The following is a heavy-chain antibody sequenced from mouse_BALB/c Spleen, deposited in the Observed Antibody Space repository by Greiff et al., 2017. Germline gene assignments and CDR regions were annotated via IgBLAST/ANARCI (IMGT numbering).Heavy chain of an antibody. D-gene: IGHD2-12*01. V-gene: IGHV5-6-4*01. Sequence: DVLLVESGGGLVKPGGSLKLSCAASGFTFSSYTMSWVRQTPEKRLEWVATISSGGSYTYYPDSVKGRFTISRDNAKNTLYLQMSSLKSEDTAMYYCTRDIDQGWFAYWGQGTLVTVSA. CDR3: TRDIDQGWFAY. CDR2: ISSGGSYT. J-gene: IGHJ3*01. CDR1: GFTFSSYT.